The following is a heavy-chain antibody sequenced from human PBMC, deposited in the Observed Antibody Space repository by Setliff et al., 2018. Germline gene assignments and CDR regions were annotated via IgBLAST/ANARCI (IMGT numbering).Heavy chain of an antibody. Sequence: GASVKVSCKASGYTFSNYGISWVRQAPGQGLEWMGWISAHNGYIVYAQKLQGRVTMTTDTSANTAYVELRSLRSDDTAVYYCARDRATVVAPPTSTLFNPWGQVALVTVSS. CDR3: ARDRATVVAPPTSTLFNP. V-gene: IGHV1-18*01. J-gene: IGHJ5*02. CDR2: ISAHNGYI. CDR1: GYTFSNYG. D-gene: IGHD2-2*01.